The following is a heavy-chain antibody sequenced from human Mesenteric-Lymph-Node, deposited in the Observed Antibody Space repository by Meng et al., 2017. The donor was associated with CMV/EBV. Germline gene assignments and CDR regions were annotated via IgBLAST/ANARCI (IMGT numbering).Heavy chain of an antibody. CDR1: GGSISSYY. J-gene: IGHJ4*02. D-gene: IGHD6-6*01. CDR2: IYHSGST. Sequence: SETLSLTCAVYGGSISSYYWSWIRQPPGKGLEWIGCIYHSGSTNYNPSLKSRVTVSIDTSKKQFSLKLSSVTAADTAVYYCARIRGSSVLDYWGQGTLVTVSS. CDR3: ARIRGSSVLDY. V-gene: IGHV4-59*01.